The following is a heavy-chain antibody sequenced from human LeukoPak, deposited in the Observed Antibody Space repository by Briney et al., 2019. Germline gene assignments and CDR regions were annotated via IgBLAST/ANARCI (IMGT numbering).Heavy chain of an antibody. CDR1: GGSFSGYC. Sequence: SETLSLTCAVYGGSFSGYCWSWIRQPPGKGLEWIGEINHSGSTNYNPSLKSRVTISVDTSKNQFSLKLSSVTAADTAVYYCARGLVVPAETHNWFDPWGQGTLVTVSS. D-gene: IGHD2-2*01. CDR3: ARGLVVPAETHNWFDP. J-gene: IGHJ5*02. V-gene: IGHV4-34*01. CDR2: INHSGST.